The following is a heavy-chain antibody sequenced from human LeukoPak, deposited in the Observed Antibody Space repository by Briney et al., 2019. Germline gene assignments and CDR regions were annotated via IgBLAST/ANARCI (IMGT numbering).Heavy chain of an antibody. CDR3: ARDSRHGYNYPGDS. D-gene: IGHD5-24*01. J-gene: IGHJ5*02. Sequence: GRSLRLSCAASGFTFSSYAMHWVRQAPSKGLEWVAVISYDGSNKYYADSVKGRFTISRDNSKNTLYLQMNSLRAEDTAVYYCARDSRHGYNYPGDSWGQGTLVTVSS. CDR2: ISYDGSNK. V-gene: IGHV3-30-3*01. CDR1: GFTFSSYA.